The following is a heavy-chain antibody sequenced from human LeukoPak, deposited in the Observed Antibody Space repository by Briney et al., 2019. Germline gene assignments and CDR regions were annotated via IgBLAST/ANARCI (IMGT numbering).Heavy chain of an antibody. J-gene: IGHJ4*02. CDR2: ISSSSSYI. V-gene: IGHV3-21*01. CDR1: GFTFSSYA. Sequence: GGSLRLSCAASGFTFSSYAKNWVRQAPGKGLEWVSSISSSSSYIYYADSVKGRFTISRDNAKNSLYLQMNSLRAEDTAVYYCARDFAATPYYFDYWGQGTLVTVSA. CDR3: ARDFAATPYYFDY. D-gene: IGHD6-25*01.